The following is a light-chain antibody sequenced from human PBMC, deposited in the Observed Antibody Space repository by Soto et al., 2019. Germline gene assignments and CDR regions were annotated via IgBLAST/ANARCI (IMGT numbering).Light chain of an antibody. J-gene: IGLJ3*02. CDR1: SSNIGSNY. Sequence: QSVLTQPPSASGTPGQRVTISCPGSSSNIGSNYVYWYQQLPGTAPKLLIYRNNQRPSGVPDRFSGSKSGTSASLAISGLRSEDEADYYCAAWDDSLSVPWVFGGGTKLTVL. CDR2: RNN. V-gene: IGLV1-47*01. CDR3: AAWDDSLSVPWV.